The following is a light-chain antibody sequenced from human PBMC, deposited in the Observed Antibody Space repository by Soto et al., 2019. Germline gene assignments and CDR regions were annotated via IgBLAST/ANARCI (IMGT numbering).Light chain of an antibody. CDR2: EGS. Sequence: QSVLTQPASVSGSPGQSITISCTGTSSDVGSYNLVSWYQQHPGKAPKLMIYEGSKRPSGVSNRFSGSKSGNTASLTISWLQAEDEADYYCCSYAGSSTPYVFGTGTKVTVL. V-gene: IGLV2-23*01. CDR3: CSYAGSSTPYV. CDR1: SSDVGSYNL. J-gene: IGLJ1*01.